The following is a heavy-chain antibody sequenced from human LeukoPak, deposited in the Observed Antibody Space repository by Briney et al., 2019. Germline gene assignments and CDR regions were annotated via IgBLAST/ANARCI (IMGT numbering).Heavy chain of an antibody. CDR2: INPNSGGT. CDR1: GYTFTAYY. V-gene: IGHV1-2*06. J-gene: IGHJ4*02. CDR3: AKEDDSGYDYPFDY. Sequence: ASVRVSCKASGYTFTAYYIHWVRQAPGQGLEWMGRINPNSGGTNYAEKLQVGVTMTRDKSISTAYMQLRRVRSDDTAVYYCAKEDDSGYDYPFDYWGQGTLVTVSS. D-gene: IGHD5-12*01.